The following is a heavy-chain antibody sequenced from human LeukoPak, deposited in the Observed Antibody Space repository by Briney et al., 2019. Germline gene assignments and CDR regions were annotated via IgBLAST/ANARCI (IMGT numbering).Heavy chain of an antibody. CDR1: GYTFTGYY. CDR3: AKQSGGSGWYKYYYYGMDV. J-gene: IGHJ6*02. CDR2: MNPNSGNT. V-gene: IGHV1-8*02. Sequence: ASVKVSCKASGYTFTGYYMHWVRQATGQGLEWMGWMNPNSGNTGYAQKFQGRVTMTRNTSISTAYMELSSLRSEDTAVYYCAKQSGGSGWYKYYYYGMDVWGQGTTVTVSS. D-gene: IGHD6-19*01.